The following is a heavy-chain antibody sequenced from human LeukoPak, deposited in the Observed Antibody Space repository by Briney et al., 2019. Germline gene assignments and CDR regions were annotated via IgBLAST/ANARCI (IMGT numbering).Heavy chain of an antibody. Sequence: SETLSLTCTVSGYSISSGCYRGWIRQSPGKGLEWIATIFHIGSIYYSPSLKSPVTLSVDTSKNQFFLKLNSVNAADTAVYYCARVGVSYYYDSSTYYPLAFDVWGQGTVVTVSS. J-gene: IGHJ3*01. CDR2: IFHIGSI. V-gene: IGHV4-38-2*02. CDR3: ARVGVSYYYDSSTYYPLAFDV. D-gene: IGHD3-22*01. CDR1: GYSISSGCY.